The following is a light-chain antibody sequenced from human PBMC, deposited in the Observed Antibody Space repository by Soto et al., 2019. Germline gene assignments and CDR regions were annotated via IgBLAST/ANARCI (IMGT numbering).Light chain of an antibody. CDR1: SSDVGSYNL. Sequence: QSVLTQPASVSGSPGQSITISCTGTSSDVGSYNLVSWYQQHPGKAPKLMICEGSKRPSGVSNRFSGSKSGNTASLTISGLQAEDEADYYCCSYAGSPYVFGTGTKLTVL. J-gene: IGLJ1*01. V-gene: IGLV2-23*01. CDR2: EGS. CDR3: CSYAGSPYV.